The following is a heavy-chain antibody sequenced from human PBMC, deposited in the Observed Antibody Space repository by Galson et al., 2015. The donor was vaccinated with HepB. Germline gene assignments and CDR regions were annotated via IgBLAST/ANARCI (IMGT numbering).Heavy chain of an antibody. J-gene: IGHJ5*02. CDR3: ARDMNSSGWFNWFDP. V-gene: IGHV1-69*04. Sequence: SCKASGGTFSSYAISWVRQAPGQGLEWMGRIIPILGIANYAQKFQGRVTITADKSTSTAYMELSSLRSEDTAVYYCARDMNSSGWFNWFDPWGQGTLVTVSS. CDR1: GGTFSSYA. CDR2: IIPILGIA. D-gene: IGHD6-19*01.